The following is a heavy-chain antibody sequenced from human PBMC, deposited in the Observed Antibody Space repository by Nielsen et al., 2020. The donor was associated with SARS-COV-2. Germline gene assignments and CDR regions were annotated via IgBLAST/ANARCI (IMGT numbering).Heavy chain of an antibody. J-gene: IGHJ6*02. V-gene: IGHV3-30-3*01. CDR2: ISYDGSNK. CDR3: ARAHGGSYYYGMDV. CDR1: GFTFSSYA. Sequence: GGSLRLSCAASGFTFSSYAMHWVRQAPGKGLEWVAVISYDGSNKHYADSVKGRFTISRDNSKNTLYLQMNSLRAEDTAVYYCARAHGGSYYYGMDVWGQGTTVTVSS. D-gene: IGHD4-23*01.